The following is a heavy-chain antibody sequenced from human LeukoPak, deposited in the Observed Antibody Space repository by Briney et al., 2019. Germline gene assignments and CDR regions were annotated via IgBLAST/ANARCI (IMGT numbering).Heavy chain of an antibody. CDR3: ARRRVELGFDY. D-gene: IGHD3-3*01. CDR1: GGTFSSYA. CDR2: IIPILGIA. J-gene: IGHJ4*02. V-gene: IGHV1-69*04. Sequence: SVSLFCKASGGTFSSYAISWVRQAPGQGLEWMGRIIPILGIANYAQKFQGRVTITADKSKSTAYMELSSLRSEDTAVYYCARRRVELGFDYWGQGTMVTVSS.